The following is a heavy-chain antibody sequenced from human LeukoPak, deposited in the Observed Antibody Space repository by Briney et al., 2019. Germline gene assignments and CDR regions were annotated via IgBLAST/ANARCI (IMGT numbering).Heavy chain of an antibody. V-gene: IGHV3-33*01. J-gene: IGHJ6*03. Sequence: PGGSLRLSCAASGFTFSSYGMHWVRQAPGKGLEWVAVIWYDGSNKYYADSVKGRFTISRDNSKNTLYLQMNSLRAQETAVYYCARDQVAARPGAARYMDVWGKGTTVTVSS. CDR2: IWYDGSNK. D-gene: IGHD6-6*01. CDR3: ARDQVAARPGAARYMDV. CDR1: GFTFSSYG.